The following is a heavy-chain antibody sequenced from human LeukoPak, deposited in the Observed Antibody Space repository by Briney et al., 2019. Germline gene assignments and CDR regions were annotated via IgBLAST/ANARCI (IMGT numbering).Heavy chain of an antibody. CDR1: GGSISSYY. D-gene: IGHD3-10*01. V-gene: IGHV4-59*01. CDR3: ARTRTKVRGVITQYYFDY. CDR2: IYYSGST. Sequence: SETLSLTCTVSGGSISSYYWSWIRQPPGKGLEWIGYIYYSGSTNYNPSLKSRVTISVDTSKNQFSLKLSSVTAADTAVYYCARTRTKVRGVITQYYFDYWGQGTLVTVSS. J-gene: IGHJ4*02.